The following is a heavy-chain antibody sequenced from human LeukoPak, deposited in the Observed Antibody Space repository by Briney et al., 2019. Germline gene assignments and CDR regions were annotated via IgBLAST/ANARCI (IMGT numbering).Heavy chain of an antibody. CDR3: ARERGSTSCMYCFDY. CDR1: GFTFSNYA. Sequence: GGSLRLSFAASGFTFSNYAMSWVRQAPGKGLEWVSVIYSGGSTYYADSVKGRFTISRDNSKNTLYLQMNSLRAEDTAVYYCARERGSTSCMYCFDYWGQGTLVTVSS. CDR2: IYSGGST. D-gene: IGHD2-2*01. V-gene: IGHV3-53*01. J-gene: IGHJ4*02.